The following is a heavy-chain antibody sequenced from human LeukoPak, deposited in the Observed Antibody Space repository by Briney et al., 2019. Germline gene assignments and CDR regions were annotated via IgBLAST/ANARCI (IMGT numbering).Heavy chain of an antibody. CDR2: IYHSGST. CDR3: TRGLRYYGSGSLSDNWFDP. Sequence: SETLSLTCAVSGVSITYSYWWTWVRQPPGKGLEWIGEIYHSGSTNYNSSLKSRVTMSVDKSKNQFSLMLSSVTAADTAVYYCTRGLRYYGSGSLSDNWFDPWGQGTLVSVSS. J-gene: IGHJ5*02. D-gene: IGHD3-10*01. CDR1: GVSITYSYW. V-gene: IGHV4-4*02.